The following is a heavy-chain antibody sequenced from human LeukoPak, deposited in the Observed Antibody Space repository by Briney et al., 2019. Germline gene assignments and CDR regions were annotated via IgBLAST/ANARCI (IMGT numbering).Heavy chain of an antibody. V-gene: IGHV1-46*01. Sequence: GASVKVSCKASGYTFTSYYMHWVRQAPGQGLEWMGIINPSGGSTSYAQKFQGRVTMTRDTSTSTVYMELSSLRSEDTAVYYCARASEASIVVVPAALDYWGQGTLVTVSS. J-gene: IGHJ4*02. CDR3: ARASEASIVVVPAALDY. CDR1: GYTFTSYY. D-gene: IGHD2-2*01. CDR2: INPSGGST.